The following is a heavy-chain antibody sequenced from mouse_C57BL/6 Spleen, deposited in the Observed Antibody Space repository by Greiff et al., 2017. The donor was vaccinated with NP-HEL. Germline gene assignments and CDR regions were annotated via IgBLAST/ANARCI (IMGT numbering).Heavy chain of an antibody. Sequence: EVKLVESGGGLVKPGGSLKLSCAASGFTFSDYGMHWVRQAPEKGLEWVAYISSGSSTIYYADTVKGRFTISIDNAKNTLCLEMTSLRSEDTAMYYRARTGYGLDYWGQGTTLTVSS. V-gene: IGHV5-17*01. D-gene: IGHD3-1*01. CDR2: ISSGSSTI. CDR3: ARTGYGLDY. J-gene: IGHJ2*01. CDR1: GFTFSDYG.